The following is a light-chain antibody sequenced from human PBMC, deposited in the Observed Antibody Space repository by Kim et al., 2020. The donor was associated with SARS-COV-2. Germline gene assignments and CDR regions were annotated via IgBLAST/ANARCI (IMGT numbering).Light chain of an antibody. V-gene: IGKV1-5*01. CDR1: QSINNW. CDR2: GAS. CDR3: QQYNSYS. Sequence: DIQMTQSPSTLSASVGDTVTITCRASQSINNWLAWYQQKPGKAPKLLIFGASSLESGVPSRFSGSGSGTEFTLTINNLQPDDFATYYCQQYNSYSFGGGTKVDIK. J-gene: IGKJ4*01.